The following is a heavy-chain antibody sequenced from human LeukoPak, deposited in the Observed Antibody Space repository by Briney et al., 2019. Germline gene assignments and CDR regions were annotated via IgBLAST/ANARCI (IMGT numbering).Heavy chain of an antibody. CDR3: ASTTRGHSSGWYHYYYGMDV. D-gene: IGHD6-19*01. CDR2: ISSSSSYI. CDR1: GFTFSSYS. Sequence: GGSLRLSCAASGFTFSSYSMNWVRQAPGKGLEWVSSISSSSSYIYYADSVKGRFTISRDNAKNSLYLQMNSLRAEDTAVYYCASTTRGHSSGWYHYYYGMDVWGQGTTVTVSS. V-gene: IGHV3-21*01. J-gene: IGHJ6*02.